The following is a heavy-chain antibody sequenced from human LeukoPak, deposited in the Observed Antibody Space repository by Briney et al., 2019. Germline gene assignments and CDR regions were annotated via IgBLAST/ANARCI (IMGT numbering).Heavy chain of an antibody. CDR3: ARGKYYYDSSGLY. J-gene: IGHJ4*02. Sequence: GGSLRLSCAASGFTFSDYYMSWIRQAPGKGLEWVSYISSSGSTIYYADSVKGRFTISRDNAKNSLYLQMNRLRGEDTAVYYCARGKYYYDSSGLYWGQGTLVTVSS. CDR1: GFTFSDYY. D-gene: IGHD3-22*01. CDR2: ISSSGSTI. V-gene: IGHV3-11*01.